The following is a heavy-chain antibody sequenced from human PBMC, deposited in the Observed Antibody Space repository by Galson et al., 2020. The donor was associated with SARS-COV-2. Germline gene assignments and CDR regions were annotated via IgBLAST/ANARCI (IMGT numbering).Heavy chain of an antibody. J-gene: IGHJ6*02. CDR2: ISYDAINK. V-gene: IGHV3-30-3*01. Sequence: TGGSLRLSCSASGFIFSSYVMHWVRQAPGKGLEWVAVISYDAINKYYADSVKGRFTISRDNSKNTLYLQMNSLNAEDTAVYYCARDRLQGYYYNGMDVWGQGTTVTVSS. CDR3: ARDRLQGYYYNGMDV. CDR1: GFIFSSYV.